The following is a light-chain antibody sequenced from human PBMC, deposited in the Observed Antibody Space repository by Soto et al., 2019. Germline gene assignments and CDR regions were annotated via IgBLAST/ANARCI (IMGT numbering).Light chain of an antibody. CDR3: QQTYSSLSIT. CDR1: ESIARH. J-gene: IGKJ5*01. Sequence: DIQMTQSPSSLSASVGDRVTITCRSSESIARHLNWYQQKPGKAPKLLIYAASSLPTGVPARFRGSGSGTEFTLTINNLQSEDFAAYYCQQTYSSLSITFGQGTRLQIK. V-gene: IGKV1-39*01. CDR2: AAS.